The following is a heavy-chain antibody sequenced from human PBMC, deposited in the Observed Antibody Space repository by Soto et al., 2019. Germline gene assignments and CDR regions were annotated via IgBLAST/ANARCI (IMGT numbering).Heavy chain of an antibody. V-gene: IGHV4-4*07. D-gene: IGHD1-1*01. CDR3: VRDGKKNVRDRFDP. J-gene: IGHJ5*02. Sequence: QVVLQESGPGVVKPSGTLSLTCNVSGASLRGYYWSWIRQHHGKGLECSRRIYATGSTDYNPYLKSRITKSVDRAKKQFALTLRSVTAADTAIYYCVRDGKKNVRDRFDPWGGGILVTVSS. CDR2: IYATGST. CDR1: GASLRGYY.